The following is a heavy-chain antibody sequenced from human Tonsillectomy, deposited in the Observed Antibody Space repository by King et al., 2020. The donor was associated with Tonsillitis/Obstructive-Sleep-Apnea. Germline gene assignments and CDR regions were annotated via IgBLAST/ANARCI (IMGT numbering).Heavy chain of an antibody. Sequence: VQLVESGGGLVQPGGSLRLSCAASGFTFSSYWMSWVRQAPGKGLEWVANIKQDGSEKYYVDSVKGRFTISRDNAKNSLYLQMNSLRAEDTAVYYCARDPITIFGVDNYYYYGMDVWGQGTTVTVSS. V-gene: IGHV3-7*03. J-gene: IGHJ6*02. D-gene: IGHD3-3*01. CDR2: IKQDGSEK. CDR1: GFTFSSYW. CDR3: ARDPITIFGVDNYYYYGMDV.